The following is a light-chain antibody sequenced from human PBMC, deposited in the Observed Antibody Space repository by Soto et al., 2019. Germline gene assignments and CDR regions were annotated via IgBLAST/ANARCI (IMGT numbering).Light chain of an antibody. CDR1: SSDVGSYNL. J-gene: IGLJ1*01. Sequence: QSALTQPASVSGSPGQSITLSCTGTSSDVGSYNLVSWYQQHPGKAPKLMIYEGSKRPSGISNRFSGSKSGNTASLTISGLRAEDEADYYCCSYAGSSTFYVFGTGTKLTVL. CDR2: EGS. CDR3: CSYAGSSTFYV. V-gene: IGLV2-23*01.